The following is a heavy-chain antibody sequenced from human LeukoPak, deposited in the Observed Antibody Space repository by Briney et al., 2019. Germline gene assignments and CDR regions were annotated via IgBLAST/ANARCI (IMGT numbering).Heavy chain of an antibody. CDR1: GFTFSSYG. V-gene: IGHV3-30*18. CDR3: AKDSWFDP. Sequence: PGGSLRLSCAASGFTFSSYGMHWVRQAPGKGLEWVAVISYDGSNKYYADSVKGRFTISRDNSKNTLYLQMNSLRAEDTAVYYCAKDSWFDPWGQGTLVTVSS. CDR2: ISYDGSNK. J-gene: IGHJ5*02.